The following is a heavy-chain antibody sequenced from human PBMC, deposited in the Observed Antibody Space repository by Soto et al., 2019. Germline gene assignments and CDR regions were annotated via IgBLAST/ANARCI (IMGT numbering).Heavy chain of an antibody. D-gene: IGHD2-15*01. CDR3: ARGGLSXELTDIVVVVAEESFDY. Sequence: ASVKVSCKASGYTFTSYYMHWVRQAPGQGLEWMAIINPSGGSTSYAQKFQGRVTMTRDTSTSTVYMELSSLRSEDTAVYYCARGGLSXELTDIVVVVAEESFDYWGRGTLVTVSS. CDR1: GYTFTSYY. CDR2: INPSGGST. V-gene: IGHV1-46*01. J-gene: IGHJ4*02.